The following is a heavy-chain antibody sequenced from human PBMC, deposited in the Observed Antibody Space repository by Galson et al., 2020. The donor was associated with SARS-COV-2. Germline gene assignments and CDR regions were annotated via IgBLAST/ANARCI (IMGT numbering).Heavy chain of an antibody. CDR3: ARVNVGVTGQDY. Sequence: ASETLSPTFTVSGASTRSGEYCWSWLRQPPGKGLEWIGNICYSGYTRNNPSLQSRLSLAMDTSMNQVSLLVYSVTAAVSAVYCCARVNVGVTGQDYWGQGTLVTVSP. CDR2: ICYSGYT. V-gene: IGHV4-30-4*01. CDR1: GASTRSGEYC. D-gene: IGHD2-21*02. J-gene: IGHJ4*02.